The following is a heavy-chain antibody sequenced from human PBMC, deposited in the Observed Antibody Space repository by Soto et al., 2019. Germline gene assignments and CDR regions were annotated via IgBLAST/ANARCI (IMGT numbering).Heavy chain of an antibody. CDR2: IWYDGSNK. D-gene: IGHD2-2*01. J-gene: IGHJ6*02. CDR1: GFTFSSYC. V-gene: IGHV3-33*01. CDR3: ARDHAPLYCISTSCYWYYGMDV. Sequence: QVQLVESGGGVVQPGRSLRLSCAASGFTFSSYCMHWVRQAPGKGLEWVAVIWYDGSNKYYADSVKGRFTISRDNSKNTLYLQMNSLRAEDTAVYYCARDHAPLYCISTSCYWYYGMDVWGQGTTVTVSS.